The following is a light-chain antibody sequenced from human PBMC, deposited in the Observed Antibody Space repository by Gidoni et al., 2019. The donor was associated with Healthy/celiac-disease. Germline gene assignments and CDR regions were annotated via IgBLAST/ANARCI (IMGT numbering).Light chain of an antibody. Sequence: QSALTQPRSVSASPGQSVTTSCTGTSSDVGGYNYVSWYQQHPGKAPKLMIYDVSKRPSGVPDRFSGSKSGNTASLTISGLQAEDEADYYCCSYAGSYVVFGGGTKLTVL. J-gene: IGLJ2*01. V-gene: IGLV2-11*01. CDR1: SSDVGGYNY. CDR3: CSYAGSYVV. CDR2: DVS.